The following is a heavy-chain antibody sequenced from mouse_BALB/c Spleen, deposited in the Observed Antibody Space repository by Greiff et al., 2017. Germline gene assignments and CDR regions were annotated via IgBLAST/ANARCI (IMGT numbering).Heavy chain of an antibody. CDR1: GFTFSSYA. Sequence: EVKVVESGGGLVKPGGSLKLSCAASGFTFSSYAMSWVRQTPEKRLEWVATISSGGSYTYYPDSVKGRFTISRDNAKNTLYLQMSSLRSEDTAMYYCARAPLGYNYFDYWGQGTTLTVSS. V-gene: IGHV5-9-3*01. J-gene: IGHJ2*01. D-gene: IGHD2-2*01. CDR3: ARAPLGYNYFDY. CDR2: ISSGGSYT.